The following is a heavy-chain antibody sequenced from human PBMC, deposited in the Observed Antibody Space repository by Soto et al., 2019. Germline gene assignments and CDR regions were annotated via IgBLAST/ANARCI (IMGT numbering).Heavy chain of an antibody. Sequence: PSETLSLTCAVYGGSFSGYYWSWIRQPPGKGLEWIGEINHSRSTDYNPSLKSRVTISVDTSKNQFSLKLSSVTAADTAVYYCARVYPTTYYYYYYMDVWGKGTTVTVSS. V-gene: IGHV4-34*01. J-gene: IGHJ6*03. CDR1: GGSFSGYY. CDR3: ARVYPTTYYYYYYMDV. CDR2: INHSRST. D-gene: IGHD1-26*01.